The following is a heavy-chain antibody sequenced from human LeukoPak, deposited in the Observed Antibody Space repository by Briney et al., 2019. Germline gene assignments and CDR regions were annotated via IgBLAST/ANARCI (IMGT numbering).Heavy chain of an antibody. CDR3: TRESGSYHGNDY. Sequence: ASVKVSCKASGYTFTGYYMHWVRQAPGQGLEWMGRINPNNGATNYAQKLQGRVTITGDTSISTAYMELSSLRSDDTAVYYCTRESGSYHGNDYWGQGTLVTVSS. J-gene: IGHJ4*02. CDR2: INPNNGAT. D-gene: IGHD1-26*01. CDR1: GYTFTGYY. V-gene: IGHV1-2*06.